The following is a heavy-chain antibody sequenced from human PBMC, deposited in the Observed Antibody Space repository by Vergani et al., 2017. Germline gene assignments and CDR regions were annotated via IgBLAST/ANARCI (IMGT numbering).Heavy chain of an antibody. Sequence: QVQLVESGGGVVQPGRSLRLSCAASGFTFSSYGMHWVRQAPGKGLEWVAVISYDGSNKYYADSVKGRFTISRDNSKNTLYLQMNSLRAEDTAVYYCAKDFIGDWDIVVVPAAIGFDYWGQGTLVTVSS. V-gene: IGHV3-30*18. J-gene: IGHJ4*02. CDR3: AKDFIGDWDIVVVPAAIGFDY. CDR1: GFTFSSYG. CDR2: ISYDGSNK. D-gene: IGHD2-2*02.